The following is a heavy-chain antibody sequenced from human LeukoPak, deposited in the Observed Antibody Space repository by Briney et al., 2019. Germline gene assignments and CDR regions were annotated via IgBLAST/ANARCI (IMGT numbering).Heavy chain of an antibody. V-gene: IGHV3-30*04. J-gene: IGHJ6*02. CDR2: ISYDGSNK. CDR3: ARADGDYFIPYYYGMDV. CDR1: GFTFSSYA. Sequence: GGSLRLSCAASGFTFSSYAMHWVRQAPGKGLEWVAVISYDGSNKYYADSVKGRFTISRDNSKNTLYLQMNSLRAEDTAVYYCARADGDYFIPYYYGMDVWGQGTTVTVSS. D-gene: IGHD4-17*01.